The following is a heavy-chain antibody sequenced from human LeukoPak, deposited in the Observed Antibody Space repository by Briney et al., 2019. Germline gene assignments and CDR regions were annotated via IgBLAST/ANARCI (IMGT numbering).Heavy chain of an antibody. CDR3: ARGRYYYDSSGYYRFDY. D-gene: IGHD3-22*01. V-gene: IGHV3-7*01. CDR1: GFTFSNYW. J-gene: IGHJ4*02. CDR2: IKQDGSEK. Sequence: GGSLRLSCAASGFTFSNYWMSWVRQAPGKGLEWVANIKQDGSEKYYAESVKGRFTISRDNAKNSLYLQMNSLRAEDTAMYYCARGRYYYDSSGYYRFDYWGQGTLVTVSS.